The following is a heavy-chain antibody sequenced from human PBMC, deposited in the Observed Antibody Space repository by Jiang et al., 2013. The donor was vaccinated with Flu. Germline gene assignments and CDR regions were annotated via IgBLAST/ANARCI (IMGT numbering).Heavy chain of an antibody. V-gene: IGHV1-46*01. CDR3: ARDHQVAGYV. J-gene: IGHJ4*02. CDR1: GYTFTSYY. D-gene: IGHD6-19*01. Sequence: KVSCKASGYTFTSYYMHWVRQAPGQGLEWMGIINPSGGSTSYAQKFQGRVTMTRDTSTRTVYMEMSSLRSEDTAAYYCARDHQVAGYVWGQGTLVTVSS. CDR2: INPSGGST.